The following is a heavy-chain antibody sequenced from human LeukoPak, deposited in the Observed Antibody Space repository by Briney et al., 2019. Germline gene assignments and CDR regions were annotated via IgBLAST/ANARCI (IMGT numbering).Heavy chain of an antibody. CDR3: AKDGGWNHFDH. CDR2: IKEDGGAT. V-gene: IGHV3-7*01. J-gene: IGHJ4*02. D-gene: IGHD1-1*01. Sequence: PGGSLRLSCEASGFSFTRFYMDWVRQAPGQGLEWVASIKEDGGATYYADSVKGRFTISRDNAKDSLYLHMHILRAEDTAVYYCAKDGGWNHFDHWGQQTTVAVSS. CDR1: GFSFTRFY.